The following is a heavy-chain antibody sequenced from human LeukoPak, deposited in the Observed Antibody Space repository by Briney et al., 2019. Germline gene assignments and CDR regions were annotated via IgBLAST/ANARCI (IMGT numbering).Heavy chain of an antibody. CDR3: ARALAPYGDYAFDY. V-gene: IGHV4-61*08. CDR1: GGSISSGGYY. Sequence: PSETLSLTCTVSGGSISSGGYYWSWIRQHPGKGLEWIGYIYYSGSTYYNPSLKSRVTISVDTSKSQFSLKLSSVTAADTAVYYCARALAPYGDYAFDYWGQGTLVTVSS. CDR2: IYYSGST. J-gene: IGHJ4*02. D-gene: IGHD4-17*01.